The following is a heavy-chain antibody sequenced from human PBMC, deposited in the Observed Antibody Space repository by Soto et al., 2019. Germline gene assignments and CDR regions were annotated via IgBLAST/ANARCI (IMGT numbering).Heavy chain of an antibody. J-gene: IGHJ4*02. CDR2: IYYSAST. V-gene: IGHV4-59*08. Sequence: PSETLSLTCTVSGGSISSYYWSWIRQPPGKGLEWIGYIYYSASTNYSPSLKSRVTISVDTSKNQFSLNLSSVTAADTAVYYCARHLSYCGGDCYSLDYWGQGTLVTVS. CDR3: ARHLSYCGGDCYSLDY. CDR1: GGSISSYY. D-gene: IGHD2-21*02.